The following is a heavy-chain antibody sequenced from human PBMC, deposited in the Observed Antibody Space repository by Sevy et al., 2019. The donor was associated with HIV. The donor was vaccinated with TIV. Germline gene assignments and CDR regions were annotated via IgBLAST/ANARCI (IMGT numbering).Heavy chain of an antibody. CDR3: AKDSVLYYGSGSLDYFDS. CDR1: GFTFSNYA. V-gene: IGHV3-23*01. J-gene: IGHJ4*02. D-gene: IGHD3-10*01. CDR2: ISSSGGST. Sequence: GGSLRLSCAASGFTFSNYAMSWVRQAPGKGLEWVSAISSSGGSTYYADSVKGRFTISRDNSKNTLYLQMNSLRGEDTACYYCAKDSVLYYGSGSLDYFDSWGQGTLVTVSS.